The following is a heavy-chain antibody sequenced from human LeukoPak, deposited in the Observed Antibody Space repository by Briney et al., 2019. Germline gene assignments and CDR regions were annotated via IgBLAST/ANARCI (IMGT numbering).Heavy chain of an antibody. D-gene: IGHD3-10*01. Sequence: ASVKVSCKASGYTFTGYYMHWVRQAPGKGLEWMGGFDPEDGETIYAQKFQGRVTMTEDTSTDTAYMELSSLRSEDTAVYYCAALWFGELLFSNWFDPWGQGTLVTVSS. CDR3: AALWFGELLFSNWFDP. CDR2: FDPEDGET. CDR1: GYTFTGYY. V-gene: IGHV1-24*01. J-gene: IGHJ5*02.